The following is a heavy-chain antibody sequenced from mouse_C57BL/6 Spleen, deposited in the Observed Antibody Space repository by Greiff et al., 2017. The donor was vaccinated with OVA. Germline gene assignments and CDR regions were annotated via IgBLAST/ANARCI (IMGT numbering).Heavy chain of an antibody. Sequence: QVQLQQSGAELVKPGASVKISCKASGYAFSSYWMNWVKQRPGKGLEWIGQIYPGDGDTNYNGKFKGKATLTADKSSSTAYMQLSSLTSEDSAVYFCAREGVITTVVATRGGYFDYWGQGTTLTVSS. CDR1: GYAFSSYW. CDR2: IYPGDGDT. V-gene: IGHV1-80*01. J-gene: IGHJ2*01. D-gene: IGHD1-1*01. CDR3: AREGVITTVVATRGGYFDY.